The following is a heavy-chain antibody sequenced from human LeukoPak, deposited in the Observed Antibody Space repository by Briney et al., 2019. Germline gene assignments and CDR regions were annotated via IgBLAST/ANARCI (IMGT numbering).Heavy chain of an antibody. V-gene: IGHV3-7*01. D-gene: IGHD3-3*01. Sequence: GGSLRLSCAAPGFIFTNYFMSWVRQAPGKGLEWVASIKHDGSEKYYVDSVRGRFTISRDNTMNSLYLQMSSLRAEDTAVYYCATDRGWRTSGYYLYYFEYWGQGTLVTYSS. CDR3: ATDRGWRTSGYYLYYFEY. CDR1: GFIFTNYF. J-gene: IGHJ4*02. CDR2: IKHDGSEK.